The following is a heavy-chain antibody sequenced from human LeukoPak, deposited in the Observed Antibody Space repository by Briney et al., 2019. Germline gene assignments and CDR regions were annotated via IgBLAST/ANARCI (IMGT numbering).Heavy chain of an antibody. CDR3: AKAGRSGWYPGWPFDI. D-gene: IGHD6-19*01. V-gene: IGHV3-23*01. CDR2: IRDSGAST. J-gene: IGHJ3*02. Sequence: GGSLRLSCAASGFTFLTYAMSWARQAPGKGLQWVSVIRDSGASTYYADSVKGRFTISRDNSKNTLYLQMNSLRAEDTAVYYCAKAGRSGWYPGWPFDIWGQGTMVTVSS. CDR1: GFTFLTYA.